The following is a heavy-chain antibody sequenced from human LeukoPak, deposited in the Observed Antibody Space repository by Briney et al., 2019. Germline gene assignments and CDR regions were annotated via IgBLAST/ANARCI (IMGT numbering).Heavy chain of an antibody. V-gene: IGHV1-18*01. CDR3: ARGGSSWSAEYFQH. CDR1: GYTFTNYG. D-gene: IGHD6-13*01. CDR2: VSAYNGDR. J-gene: IGHJ1*01. Sequence: ASVKVSCKASGYTFTNYGINWVRQAPGQGLEWMGWVSAYNGDRKYAQKFQDRVTMTTDTSTSTAYMELRSLTSDDTAVYFCARGGSSWSAEYFQHWGQGTLDTVSS.